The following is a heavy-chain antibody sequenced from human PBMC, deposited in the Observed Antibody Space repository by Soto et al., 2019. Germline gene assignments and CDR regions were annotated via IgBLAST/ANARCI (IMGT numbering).Heavy chain of an antibody. CDR3: VRGGGGGQFDS. V-gene: IGHV3-11*06. CDR1: GFSFSDFY. J-gene: IGHJ4*02. Sequence: PGGSLLLSWESSGFSFSDFYMSWIRQAPGKGLEWLSYISPKSNYREYAESVKGRHTISRDNAKNSLSLQMNSLRVEDTAVYYCVRGGGGGQFDSWGQGTLVTVSS. CDR2: ISPKSNYR. D-gene: IGHD2-21*01.